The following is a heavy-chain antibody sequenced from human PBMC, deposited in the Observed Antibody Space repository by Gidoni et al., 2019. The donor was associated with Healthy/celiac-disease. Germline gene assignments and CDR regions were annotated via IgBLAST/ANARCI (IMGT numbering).Heavy chain of an antibody. CDR2: IRSKANSYAT. J-gene: IGHJ6*02. CDR3: TRLPYYYYGMDV. Sequence: EVQLVESGGGLVKPGGSLKLSCAASGFTFSGSAMHWFRQASGKGLEWVGRIRSKANSYATAYAASVKGRFTISRDDSKNTAYLQMNSLKTEDTAVYYCTRLPYYYYGMDVWGQGTTVTVSS. V-gene: IGHV3-73*02. CDR1: GFTFSGSA.